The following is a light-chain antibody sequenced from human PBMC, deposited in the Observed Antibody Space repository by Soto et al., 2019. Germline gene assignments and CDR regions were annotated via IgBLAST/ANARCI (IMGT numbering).Light chain of an antibody. V-gene: IGKV3-20*01. J-gene: IGKJ2*01. CDR3: QQYITSPPMYT. CDR1: QSVTSRY. Sequence: ETVLTQSPGTLSLSPGERATLSCRASQSVTSRYLAWYQQKPGQAPRLLIYGASNRATGIPDRFSGSGSGTECTLTISRLEPEDFAVYYCQQYITSPPMYTFGQGTKLEIK. CDR2: GAS.